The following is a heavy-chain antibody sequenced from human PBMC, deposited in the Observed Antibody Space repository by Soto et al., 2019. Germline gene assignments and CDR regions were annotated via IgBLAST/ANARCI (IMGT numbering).Heavy chain of an antibody. CDR2: IYYSGST. V-gene: IGHV4-61*01. D-gene: IGHD2-15*01. Sequence: SETLSLTCTVSGGSVSSGSYYWSWIRQPPGKGLDWIGYIYYSGSTNYNPSLKRRVTISVDTSKNQFSLKLSSVTAADTAVYYCAREGRIDGWFDPWGQGAPVTVSS. CDR3: AREGRIDGWFDP. J-gene: IGHJ5*02. CDR1: GGSVSSGSYY.